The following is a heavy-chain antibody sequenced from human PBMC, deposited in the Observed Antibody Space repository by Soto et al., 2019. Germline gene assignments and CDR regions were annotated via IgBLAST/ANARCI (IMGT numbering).Heavy chain of an antibody. CDR2: ISAYSGNT. D-gene: IGHD5-12*01. Sequence: QVQLVQSGPEVKKPGASVKVSCKASGYSFSSYSITWVRQAPGQGLEWMGWISAYSGNTHFAQNFQDRVILTTDTSTNTAYMELRSLKSDDTGIYYCARERGGFDYFDYWGQGTQVTVSS. V-gene: IGHV1-18*01. J-gene: IGHJ4*02. CDR1: GYSFSSYS. CDR3: ARERGGFDYFDY.